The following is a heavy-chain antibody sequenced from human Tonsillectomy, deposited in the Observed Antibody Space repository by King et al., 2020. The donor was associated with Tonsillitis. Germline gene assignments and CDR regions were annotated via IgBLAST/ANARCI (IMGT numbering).Heavy chain of an antibody. CDR1: GFTFSDYY. CDR3: ARTSTYSYGYWQDYMDV. J-gene: IGHJ6*03. Sequence: VQLVESGGGLVKPGGSLRLSCAASGFTFSDYYMTWIRQAPGKGLEWVSYISSSGSTIYYAVSVKGRFTSSRDNSKNSLYLQMNSLRAEDTAVYYCARTSTYSYGYWQDYMDVWGKGTTVTVSS. V-gene: IGHV3-11*01. CDR2: ISSSGSTI. D-gene: IGHD5-18*01.